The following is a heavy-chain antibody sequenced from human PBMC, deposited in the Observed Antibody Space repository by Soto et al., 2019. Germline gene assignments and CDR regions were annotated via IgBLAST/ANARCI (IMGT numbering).Heavy chain of an antibody. CDR2: SSGRATII. V-gene: IGHV3-11*01. D-gene: IGHD6-19*01. CDR3: ARGAGPRVDF. CDR1: GFTFSDYY. J-gene: IGHJ4*02. Sequence: QVQLVESGGGLVKPGGSLRLSCAASGFTFSDYYISWIRQTPGKGLEWVSYSSGRATIIYYPDSMKGRFTISRDNAKNSVYLQMSSLRVEDSAVYYWARGAGPRVDFWGQGTLVTVSS.